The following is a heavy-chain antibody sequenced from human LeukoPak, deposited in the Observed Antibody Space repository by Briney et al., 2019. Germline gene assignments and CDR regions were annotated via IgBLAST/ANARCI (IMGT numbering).Heavy chain of an antibody. CDR3: ARDIGYCSSTSCYAGYFDY. D-gene: IGHD2-2*01. CDR1: GGSFSGYY. Sequence: SETLPLTCAVYGGSFSGYYWSWIRQPPGKGLEWIGEINHSGSTNYNPSLKSRVTISVDTSKNQFSLKLSSVTAADTAVYYCARDIGYCSSTSCYAGYFDYWGQGTLVTVSS. V-gene: IGHV4-34*01. CDR2: INHSGST. J-gene: IGHJ4*02.